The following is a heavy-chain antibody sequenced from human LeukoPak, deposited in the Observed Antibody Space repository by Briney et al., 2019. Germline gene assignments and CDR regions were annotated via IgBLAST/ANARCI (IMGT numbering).Heavy chain of an antibody. J-gene: IGHJ4*02. CDR2: ISFDGSDK. D-gene: IGHD3-10*01. CDR1: GFTFSSCG. CDR3: AKDQGLKGSYYKTQDY. V-gene: IGHV3-30*18. Sequence: GGSLRLSCAASGFTFSSCGMHWVRQTPGKGLEWVAAISFDGSDKYYAGSVKGRFTISRDNSKSTLYLQVNSLRAEDTALYYCAKDQGLKGSYYKTQDYWGQGTLVTVSS.